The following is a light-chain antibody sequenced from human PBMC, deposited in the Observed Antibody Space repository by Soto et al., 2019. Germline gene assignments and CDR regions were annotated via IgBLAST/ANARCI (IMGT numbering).Light chain of an antibody. CDR2: GAS. Sequence: EIVLTQSPGTLSLSPGDRATLSCRASQSVSTNYLAWYQQKLGQGPRLLIYGASSRATGIPDRFSGNGSGTDLALTISRLEPEDFAVYYCHQYGSTPFTFGPGTKVDIK. CDR3: HQYGSTPFT. V-gene: IGKV3-20*01. J-gene: IGKJ3*01. CDR1: QSVSTNY.